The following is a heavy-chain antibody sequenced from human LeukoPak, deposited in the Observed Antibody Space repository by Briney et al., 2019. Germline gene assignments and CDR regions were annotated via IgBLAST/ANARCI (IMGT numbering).Heavy chain of an antibody. Sequence: GGSLRLSCAASGFTFSKFWMSWVRQAPGKGLEWVASIDQDASTIRYVDSVRGRFTISRDNAKNSVYLQMNSLRVEDTAVYYCARSKFPWGQGTLVTVSS. CDR2: IDQDASTI. CDR3: ARSKFP. V-gene: IGHV3-7*01. CDR1: GFTFSKFW. J-gene: IGHJ5*02.